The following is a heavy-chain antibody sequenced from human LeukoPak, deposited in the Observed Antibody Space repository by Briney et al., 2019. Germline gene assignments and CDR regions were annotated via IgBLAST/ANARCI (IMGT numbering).Heavy chain of an antibody. CDR1: GYTFTGYY. CDR2: INPNSGGT. J-gene: IGHJ6*03. D-gene: IGHD6-19*01. CDR3: ARTHSSGWYSVGYYYMDV. V-gene: IGHV1-2*02. Sequence: ASVKVSCKASGYTFTGYYMHWVRQAPGQGLEWMGWINPNSGGTNYAQKFQGGVTMTRDTSISTAYMELSRLRSDDTAVYYCARTHSSGWYSVGYYYMDVWGKGTTVTVSS.